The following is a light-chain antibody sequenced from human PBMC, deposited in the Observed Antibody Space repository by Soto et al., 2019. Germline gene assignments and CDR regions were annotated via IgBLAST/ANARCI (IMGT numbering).Light chain of an antibody. J-gene: IGKJ2*01. V-gene: IGKV3-15*01. CDR1: QSVSSN. Sequence: EIVMTQSPATLSVPPGERATLSCRASQSVSSNVAWYQQIPGQTPRLLIYGASTRATGVPVRFSGSASGTEFTLTISGLQSEDFAVYYCHQYDDGPYTFGQGTKVDSK. CDR3: HQYDDGPYT. CDR2: GAS.